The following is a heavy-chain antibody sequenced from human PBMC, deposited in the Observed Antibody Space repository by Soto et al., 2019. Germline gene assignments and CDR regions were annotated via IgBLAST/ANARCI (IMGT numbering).Heavy chain of an antibody. J-gene: IGHJ6*02. CDR3: ATDSLTTSGYYYDYYYGMDV. V-gene: IGHV1-58*01. Sequence: SVKVSCKASGFTFSSSAVQWVRQARGQRLEWIGWIVVGGGNTKYAQKFQERFTITRDMSTSTAYMELSSLRSDDTAVYYCATDSLTTSGYYYDYYYGMDVCGQGTTVTVSS. CDR2: IVVGGGNT. CDR1: GFTFSSSA. D-gene: IGHD3-22*01.